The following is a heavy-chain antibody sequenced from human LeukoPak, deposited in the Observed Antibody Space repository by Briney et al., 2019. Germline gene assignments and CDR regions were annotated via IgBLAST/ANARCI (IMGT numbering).Heavy chain of an antibody. CDR1: GFTFSSYS. J-gene: IGHJ4*02. D-gene: IGHD6-13*01. V-gene: IGHV3-21*01. CDR3: AREGAAAAPY. CDR2: ISSSSSYI. Sequence: GGSLRLSCAASGFTFSSYSMNWVRQAPGKGLEWVSAISSSSSYIYYADSVKGRFTISRDNARNSLYLQMNSLRAEDTAMYYCAREGAAAAPYWGQGTLVAVSS.